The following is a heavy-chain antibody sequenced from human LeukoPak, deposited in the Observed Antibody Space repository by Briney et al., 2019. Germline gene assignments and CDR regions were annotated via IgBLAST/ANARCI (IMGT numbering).Heavy chain of an antibody. Sequence: ASVKVSCKASGYTFNSYGITWVRQAPGQGLEWMGWISAYNGNTKYAQKLQGRVTMTTDTSTSPAYMELRSLRSDDTAVYYCARDRYYGSGSYGHWFDSWGQGTLVTVSS. CDR2: ISAYNGNT. D-gene: IGHD3-10*01. CDR1: GYTFNSYG. CDR3: ARDRYYGSGSYGHWFDS. J-gene: IGHJ5*01. V-gene: IGHV1-18*01.